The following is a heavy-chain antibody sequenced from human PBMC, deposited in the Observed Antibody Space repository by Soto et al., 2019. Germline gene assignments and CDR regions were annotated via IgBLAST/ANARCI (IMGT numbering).Heavy chain of an antibody. J-gene: IGHJ4*02. D-gene: IGHD1-20*01. CDR3: AKVAPWITGDFYDY. CDR1: GFTFSSYA. V-gene: IGHV3-23*01. CDR2: MSGSGGST. Sequence: GGSLRLSCAASGFTFSSYAMSWVRQAPGKGLEWVSTMSGSGGSTYYADSVRGRFTISRDNSKNTLYLQMNSLRAEDTAVYYCAKVAPWITGDFYDYWGQGTLVTVSS.